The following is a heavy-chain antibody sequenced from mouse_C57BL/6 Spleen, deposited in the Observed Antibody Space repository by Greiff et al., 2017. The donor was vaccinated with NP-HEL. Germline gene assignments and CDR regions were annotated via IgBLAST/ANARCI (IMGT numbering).Heavy chain of an antibody. V-gene: IGHV1-55*01. CDR1: GYTFTSYW. CDR2: IYPGSGST. J-gene: IGHJ2*01. Sequence: QVQLKEPGAELVKPGASVKMSCKASGYTFTSYWITWVKQRPGQGLEWIGDIYPGSGSTNYNEKFKSKATLTVDTSSSTAYMQLSSLTSEDSAVYYCARPPYYYGSRGYFDYWGQGTTLTVSS. D-gene: IGHD1-1*01. CDR3: ARPPYYYGSRGYFDY.